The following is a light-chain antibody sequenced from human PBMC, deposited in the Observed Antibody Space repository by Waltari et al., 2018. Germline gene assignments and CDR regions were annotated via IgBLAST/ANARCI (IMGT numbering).Light chain of an antibody. CDR1: RSNIGNNL. Sequence: QSVLTQPPAASGTPGQRVTISCSGSRSNIGNNLVYWYQQFPGTAPKLPIYKNYERPSGVPDRFSGSRSGTSASLAISGLRSEDKADYYCASWDDRLSGYVFGPGTKVIVL. CDR3: ASWDDRLSGYV. J-gene: IGLJ1*01. CDR2: KNY. V-gene: IGLV1-47*01.